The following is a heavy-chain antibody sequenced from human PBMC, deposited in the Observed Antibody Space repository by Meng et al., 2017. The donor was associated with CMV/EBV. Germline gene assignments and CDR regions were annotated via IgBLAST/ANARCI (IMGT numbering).Heavy chain of an antibody. Sequence: GGSLRLSCAASGFTFSSYSMNWVRQAPGKGLEWVSSISSSSSYIYYADSVKGRFTISRDNAKNSLYLQMNSLRAEDTAVYYCARGGSGRLGRDYWGQGTLVTVSS. CDR3: ARGGSGRLGRDY. CDR2: ISSSSSYI. V-gene: IGHV3-21*01. J-gene: IGHJ4*02. CDR1: GFTFSSYS. D-gene: IGHD1-26*01.